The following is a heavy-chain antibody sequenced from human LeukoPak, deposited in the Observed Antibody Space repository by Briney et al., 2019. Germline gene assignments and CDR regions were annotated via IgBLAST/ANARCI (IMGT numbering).Heavy chain of an antibody. Sequence: GGSLRLSCAASGFTVSDNYMSWVRQAPGKGLEWVATVYSGGLTYYSDPVKGRFTISRDNSKNTLYLQMSSLRAEDTAVYYCVRDRWPGLGDFWGQGTTVTVSS. V-gene: IGHV3-66*01. CDR3: VRDRWPGLGDF. D-gene: IGHD6-19*01. CDR1: GFTVSDNY. CDR2: VYSGGLT. J-gene: IGHJ6*02.